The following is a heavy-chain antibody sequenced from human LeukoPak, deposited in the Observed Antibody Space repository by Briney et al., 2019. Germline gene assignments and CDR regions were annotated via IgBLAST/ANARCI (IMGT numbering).Heavy chain of an antibody. CDR1: GYSFTSYW. J-gene: IGHJ5*02. D-gene: IGHD3-22*01. CDR2: IYPGDSDT. CDR3: ARQTYYYDSSGSNWFDP. V-gene: IGHV5-51*01. Sequence: GESLKISCKGSGYSFTSYWIGWVRQMPGKGLEWMGIIYPGDSDTRYSPSFQGQVTISADRSINTAYLQWSSLKASDTAMYYCARQTYYYDSSGSNWFDPWGQGTLVTVSS.